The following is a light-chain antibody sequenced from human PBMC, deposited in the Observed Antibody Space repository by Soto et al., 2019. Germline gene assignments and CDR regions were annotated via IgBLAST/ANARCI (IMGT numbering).Light chain of an antibody. CDR2: DVS. Sequence: QSVLTQPASVSGSPGQSITISCTGTSSDVGGYNYVSWYQQHPGKAPKLVIFDVSDRPSGVSNRFSGSKSGNTASLTISGLLAEDEADYYCSSYTSSSTRVFGTGTKVTVL. J-gene: IGLJ1*01. CDR3: SSYTSSSTRV. V-gene: IGLV2-14*01. CDR1: SSDVGGYNY.